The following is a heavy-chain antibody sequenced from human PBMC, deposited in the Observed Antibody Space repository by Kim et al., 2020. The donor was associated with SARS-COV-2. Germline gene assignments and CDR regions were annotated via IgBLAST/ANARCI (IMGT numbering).Heavy chain of an antibody. CDR1: GFTFSSYA. CDR2: ISYDGSNK. J-gene: IGHJ4*02. CDR3: ARPYSGSYYSGYDY. V-gene: IGHV3-30*04. Sequence: GGSLRLSCAASGFTFSSYAMHWVRQAPGKGLEWVAVISYDGSNKYYADSVKGRFTISRDNSKNTLYLQMNSLRAEDTAVYYCARPYSGSYYSGYDYWGQGTLVTVSS. D-gene: IGHD1-26*01.